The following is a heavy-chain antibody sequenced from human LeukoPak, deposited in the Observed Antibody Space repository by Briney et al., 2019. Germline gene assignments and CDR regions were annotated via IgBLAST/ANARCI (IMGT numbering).Heavy chain of an antibody. Sequence: GASVKVSCKVSGYTFISYGITWVRQAPGQGLEWMGWISAYNGNTNYAQKLQGRVTMTTDTSTSTAYMELRSLRSDDTAVYYCAREKPSIAAYDAFDIWGQGTMVTVSS. CDR3: AREKPSIAAYDAFDI. J-gene: IGHJ3*02. V-gene: IGHV1-18*01. CDR2: ISAYNGNT. CDR1: GYTFISYG. D-gene: IGHD6-6*01.